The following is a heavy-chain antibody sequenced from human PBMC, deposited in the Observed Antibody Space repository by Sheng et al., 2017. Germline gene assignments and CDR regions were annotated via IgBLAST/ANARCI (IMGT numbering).Heavy chain of an antibody. Sequence: QVQLQESGPGLVKPSETLSLTCTVSGGSISSYYWSWIRQPPREGTGVDWVYLLQWEHQLQPLPQESSHHISRHVQEPSSSLKLSSVTAADTAVYYCASVIRGWFDPWGQGPWSPSPQ. V-gene: IGHV4-59*01. J-gene: IGHJ5*02. CDR2: LLQWEH. CDR3: ASVIRGWFDP. CDR1: GGSISSYY. D-gene: IGHD3-16*02.